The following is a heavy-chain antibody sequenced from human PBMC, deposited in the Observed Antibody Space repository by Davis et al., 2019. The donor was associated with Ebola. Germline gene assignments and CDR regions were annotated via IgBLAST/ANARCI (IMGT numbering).Heavy chain of an antibody. CDR3: ASGGGQQLWGVWFDP. Sequence: PSETLSLTCAVSGGSIITSSNFWGWIRQPPGKGLEWIGTISYSGSTYYNTSLQSRVTISVDTSKNQFSLKLTYVTAADTAVYYCASGGGQQLWGVWFDPWGQGTLVTVSS. CDR1: GGSIITSSNF. J-gene: IGHJ5*02. D-gene: IGHD6-13*01. V-gene: IGHV4-39*01. CDR2: ISYSGST.